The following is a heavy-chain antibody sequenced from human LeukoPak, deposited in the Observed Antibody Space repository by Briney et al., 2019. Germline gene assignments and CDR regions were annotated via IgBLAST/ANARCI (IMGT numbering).Heavy chain of an antibody. V-gene: IGHV4-4*07. CDR3: AKEGAAPGPDFDY. D-gene: IGHD6-13*01. CDR1: GGSISSYY. CDR2: IYTSGST. J-gene: IGHJ4*02. Sequence: ETLSLTCTVSGGSISSYYWSWIRQPAGKGLEWIGRIYTSGSTNYNPSLKSRVTMSVDTSKNQFSLKLSSVTAADAAVYYCAKEGAAPGPDFDYWGQGTLVIVSS.